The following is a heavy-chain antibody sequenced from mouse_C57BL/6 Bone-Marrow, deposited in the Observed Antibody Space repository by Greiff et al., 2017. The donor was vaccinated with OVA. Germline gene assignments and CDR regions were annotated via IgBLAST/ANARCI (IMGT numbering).Heavy chain of an antibody. J-gene: IGHJ4*01. V-gene: IGHV5-6*01. Sequence: VQLKESGGDLVKPGGSLKLSCAASGFTFSSYGMSWVRQTPDKRLEWVATISSGGSYTYYPDSVKGRFTISRDNAKNTLYLQMSSLKSEDTAMYYCARHWMDYWGQGTSVTVSS. CDR2: ISSGGSYT. CDR3: ARHWMDY. CDR1: GFTFSSYG.